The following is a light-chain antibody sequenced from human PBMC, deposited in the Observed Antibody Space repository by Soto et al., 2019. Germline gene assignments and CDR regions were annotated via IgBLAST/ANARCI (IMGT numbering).Light chain of an antibody. V-gene: IGKV4-1*01. CDR1: QSVLYSSNNKNY. J-gene: IGKJ4*01. CDR2: WAS. CDR3: QQYLIPPVT. Sequence: DIVMTQSPDSLTVSLGERATINCKSSQSVLYSSNNKNYLAWYQQKPGRPPKLLIYWASTRESGVPDRFSGSGSGTDFTLTISSLQAEDVAVYYCQQYLIPPVTFGGGTKVEIK.